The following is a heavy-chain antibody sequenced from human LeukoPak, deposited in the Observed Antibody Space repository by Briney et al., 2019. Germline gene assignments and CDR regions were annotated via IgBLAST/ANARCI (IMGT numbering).Heavy chain of an antibody. V-gene: IGHV3-53*01. D-gene: IGHD3-10*01. CDR3: ARNTDYYGSGTYGYFDH. Sequence: GGSRRLSCAPSGLAVSSTFMSWVRQAPGRGLEWVSIIYSGGTTHYADSVKGRFTISSDNAKNMLYLQMDSLRVGDTAIYYCARNTDYYGSGTYGYFDHWGRGTLVTVSS. CDR2: IYSGGTT. CDR1: GLAVSSTF. J-gene: IGHJ2*01.